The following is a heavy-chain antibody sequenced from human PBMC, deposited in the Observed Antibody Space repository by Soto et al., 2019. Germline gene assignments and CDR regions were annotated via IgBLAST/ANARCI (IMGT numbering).Heavy chain of an antibody. V-gene: IGHV4-30-2*01. CDR2: IYHSGST. Sequence: QLQLQESGSGLVKPSQTLSLTCAVSGGSISSGGYSWSWIRQPPGKGLEWIGYIYHSGSTYYNPSLKSRVTISLDRSKNQFSVKLSSVTAADTAVYYCARGARGVSTDSFDYWGQGTLVTVSS. D-gene: IGHD3-10*01. CDR1: GGSISSGGYS. CDR3: ARGARGVSTDSFDY. J-gene: IGHJ4*02.